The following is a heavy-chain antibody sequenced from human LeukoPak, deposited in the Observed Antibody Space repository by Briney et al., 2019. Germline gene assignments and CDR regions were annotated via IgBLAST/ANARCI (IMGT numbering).Heavy chain of an antibody. CDR2: ISSSSSTI. J-gene: IGHJ4*02. V-gene: IGHV3-48*02. Sequence: GGSLSLSCAASGFTFSSYSMNWVRQAPGRGLEWVSYISSSSSTIYYVDSVKGRFTISRDNAKNSLYLQMNSLRDEDTAVDYCARGGYYDSSGYYSGDYFDYWGQGTLVTVSS. CDR1: GFTFSSYS. D-gene: IGHD3-22*01. CDR3: ARGGYYDSSGYYSGDYFDY.